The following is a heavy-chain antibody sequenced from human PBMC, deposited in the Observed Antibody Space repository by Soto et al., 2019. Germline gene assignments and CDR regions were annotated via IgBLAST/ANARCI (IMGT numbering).Heavy chain of an antibody. V-gene: IGHV1-69*08. CDR1: GGTFSSYT. D-gene: IGHD5-18*01. CDR2: IIPILGIA. Sequence: QVQLVQSGAEVKKPGSSVKVSCKASGGTFSSYTISWVRQAPGQGLEWMGRIIPILGIANYAQKFQGRVTIPADKATSTAYMELSSLRSEDTAVYYCARENTAMVGGYYSDGMDVWGQGTTVTVSS. J-gene: IGHJ6*02. CDR3: ARENTAMVGGYYSDGMDV.